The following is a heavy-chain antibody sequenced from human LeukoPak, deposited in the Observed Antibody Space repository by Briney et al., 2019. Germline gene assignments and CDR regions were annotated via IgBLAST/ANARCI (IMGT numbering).Heavy chain of an antibody. CDR2: ISSNGGST. CDR1: GFTFSSYA. V-gene: IGHV3-64*01. D-gene: IGHD2-2*02. CDR3: ARVEGGRYCSSTSCYNHYFDY. Sequence: GGSLRLSCAASGFTFSSYAMHWVRQAPGKGLEYVSAISSNGGSTSYANSVKGRFTISRDNAKNSLYLQMNSLRAEDTAVYYCARVEGGRYCSSTSCYNHYFDYWGQGTLVTVSS. J-gene: IGHJ4*02.